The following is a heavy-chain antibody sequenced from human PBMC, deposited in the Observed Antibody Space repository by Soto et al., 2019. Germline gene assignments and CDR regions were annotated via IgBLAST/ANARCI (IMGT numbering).Heavy chain of an antibody. CDR3: LKDGQGGGSYY. D-gene: IGHD1-26*01. CDR2: ISSNGGST. J-gene: IGHJ4*02. Sequence: PGGSLRLSCSASGFTFSSYAMHWVRQAPGKGLEYVSAISSNGGSTYYADSVKGRFTISRDNSKNTLYLQMSSLRAEDTAVYYCLKDGQGGGSYYWGQGTLVTVSS. V-gene: IGHV3-64D*06. CDR1: GFTFSSYA.